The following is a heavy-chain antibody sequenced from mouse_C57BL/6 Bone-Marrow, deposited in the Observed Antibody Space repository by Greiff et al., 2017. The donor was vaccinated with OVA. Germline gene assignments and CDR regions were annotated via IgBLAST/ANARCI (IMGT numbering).Heavy chain of an antibody. J-gene: IGHJ4*01. CDR2: ISDGGSYT. CDR1: GFTFSSYA. D-gene: IGHD1-1*01. V-gene: IGHV5-4*01. CDR3: ARDRGGSSRYYYAMDY. Sequence: EVNVVESGGGLVKPGGSLKLSCAASGFTFSSYAMSWVRQTPEKRLEWVATISDGGSYTYYPDNVKGRFTISRDIAKNNLYLQMSHLKSEDTAMYYCARDRGGSSRYYYAMDYWGQGTSVTVSS.